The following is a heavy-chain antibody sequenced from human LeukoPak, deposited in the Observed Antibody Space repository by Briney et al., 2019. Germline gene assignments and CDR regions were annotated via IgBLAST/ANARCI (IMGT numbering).Heavy chain of an antibody. D-gene: IGHD7-27*01. V-gene: IGHV4-59*11. Sequence: SETLSLTCTVSGGSISSHYWSWIRQPPGKGLEWIGYIYYSGSTNYNPSLKSRVTISVDTSKNQFSLKLSSVTAADTAVYYCARGGGLGSISYYMDVWGKGTTVTVSS. CDR3: ARGGGLGSISYYMDV. CDR1: GGSISSHY. CDR2: IYYSGST. J-gene: IGHJ6*03.